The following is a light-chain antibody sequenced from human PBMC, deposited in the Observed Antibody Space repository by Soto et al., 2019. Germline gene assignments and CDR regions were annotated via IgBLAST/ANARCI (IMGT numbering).Light chain of an antibody. Sequence: VLTKSPGTLSLCTGERATLSCRASQSISSSYLAWYQQKPGQAPRLLIYGALSRATGIPDRFSGSGSGTDFTLTISILEPEDFALYYCQQDATSPLTLGGGTKVDIK. CDR1: QSISSSY. CDR3: QQDATSPLT. V-gene: IGKV3-20*01. J-gene: IGKJ4*01. CDR2: GAL.